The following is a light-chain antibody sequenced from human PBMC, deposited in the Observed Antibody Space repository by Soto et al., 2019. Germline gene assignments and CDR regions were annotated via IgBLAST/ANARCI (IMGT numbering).Light chain of an antibody. J-gene: IGKJ3*01. Sequence: DIQMTQSPSSLSASVGDRVTITCRASQGISHYLAWYQQKPGKVPKRLIYAASTLQSGVPSRFSGSGSGTDFTLTISGLQPEDVATYYCQKYNSAPRTFGPGNKVDIK. CDR1: QGISHY. CDR2: AAS. V-gene: IGKV1-27*01. CDR3: QKYNSAPRT.